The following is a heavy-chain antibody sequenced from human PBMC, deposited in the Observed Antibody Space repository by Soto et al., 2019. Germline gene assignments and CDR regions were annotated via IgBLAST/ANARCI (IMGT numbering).Heavy chain of an antibody. CDR3: ARDWVGTTFAYYYGMDG. J-gene: IGHJ6*02. CDR2: ISAYNGNT. Sequence: QVQLVQSGAEVKKPGASVKVSCKASGYTFTTYGIYWVRQAPGQGLEWMGWISAYNGNTNYAQKHQGRVTMTTDTSTGTGYMKVRSLGSDDTAVYYCARDWVGTTFAYYYGMDGWGQGTTVTVSS. CDR1: GYTFTTYG. V-gene: IGHV1-18*01. D-gene: IGHD1-1*01.